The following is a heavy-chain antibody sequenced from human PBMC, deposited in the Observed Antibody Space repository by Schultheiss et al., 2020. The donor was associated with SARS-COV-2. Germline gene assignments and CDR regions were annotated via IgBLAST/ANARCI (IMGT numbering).Heavy chain of an antibody. Sequence: SETLSLTCSVSGGSVSSGYYHWSWIRQPPGKGLEWIGYIYHSGSTYYNPSLKSRVTISVDTSKNQFSLKLSSVTAADTAVYYCARDPTGTADYWGQGTLVTVSS. J-gene: IGHJ4*02. CDR1: GGSVSSGYYH. D-gene: IGHD1-1*01. V-gene: IGHV4-30-2*01. CDR2: IYHSGST. CDR3: ARDPTGTADY.